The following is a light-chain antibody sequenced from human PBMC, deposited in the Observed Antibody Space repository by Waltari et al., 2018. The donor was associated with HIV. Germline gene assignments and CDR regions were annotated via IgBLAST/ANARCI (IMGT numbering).Light chain of an antibody. CDR3: QQYNDWPPLT. V-gene: IGKV3-15*01. CDR2: GAS. CDR1: QSVSSN. J-gene: IGKJ4*01. Sequence: ATLSCRASQSVSSNLAWYQQKPGQAPRLLIYGASTRATGIPARFSGSGSGTEFTLTISSLQSEDFALYYCQQYNDWPPLTFGGGTKVEIK.